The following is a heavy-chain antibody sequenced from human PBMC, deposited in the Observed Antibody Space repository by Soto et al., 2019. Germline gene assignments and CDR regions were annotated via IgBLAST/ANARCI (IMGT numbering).Heavy chain of an antibody. CDR1: GFTFSPYA. J-gene: IGHJ4*02. D-gene: IGHD3-3*01. CDR2: ISADENNI. V-gene: IGHV3-30-3*01. CDR3: ARDGRKLRFFDY. Sequence: QVQLVESGGGVVQPGRSLRLSCAASGFTFSPYAMHWVRQAPGKGLEWVAVISADENNIYYADSVKGRFTISRDNSKDTLYLQMDGLRAEDTAVYYCARDGRKLRFFDYWGQGTLVTVSS.